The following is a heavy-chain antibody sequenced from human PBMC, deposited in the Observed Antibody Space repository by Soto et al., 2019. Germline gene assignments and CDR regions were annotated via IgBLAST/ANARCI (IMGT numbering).Heavy chain of an antibody. CDR1: GGSISSGGYY. CDR2: IYYSGST. Sequence: SETLSLTCTVSGGSISSGGYYWSWIRQHPGKGLEWIGYIYYSGSTYYNPSLKSRVTISVDTSKNQFSLKLSSVTAADTAVYYCARENTMRGAFDIWGQGTMVTVSS. D-gene: IGHD3-10*01. J-gene: IGHJ3*02. V-gene: IGHV4-31*03. CDR3: ARENTMRGAFDI.